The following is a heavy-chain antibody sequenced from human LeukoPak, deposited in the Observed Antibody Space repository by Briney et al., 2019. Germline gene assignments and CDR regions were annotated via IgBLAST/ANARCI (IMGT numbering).Heavy chain of an antibody. Sequence: PGGSLRLSCAASGFTFSSYGMHWVRQAPGKGLEWVAVIWYDGSNKYYADSVKGRFTISRDNSKNTNTLYLQMNSLRAEDTAVYYCAKSGSYYTKEFDYWGQGTLVTVSS. J-gene: IGHJ4*02. CDR2: IWYDGSNK. V-gene: IGHV3-30*02. CDR1: GFTFSSYG. D-gene: IGHD1-26*01. CDR3: AKSGSYYTKEFDY.